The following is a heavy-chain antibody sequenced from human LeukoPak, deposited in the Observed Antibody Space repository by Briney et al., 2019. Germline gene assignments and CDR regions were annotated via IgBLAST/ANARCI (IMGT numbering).Heavy chain of an antibody. CDR1: GFTSSSYW. CDR2: IKKDGSEK. Sequence: PVGSLRLSCAASGFTSSSYWMSWVREAPGKRLGWVANIKKDGSEKYYVDSVQGRVTISRDNAKKSLYLQMNSLRAEDTAVYYCARGPLKSYDFWSVYYPGDYYYYYMDVWGKGTTVTVSS. J-gene: IGHJ6*03. CDR3: ARGPLKSYDFWSVYYPGDYYYYYMDV. V-gene: IGHV3-7*01. D-gene: IGHD3-3*01.